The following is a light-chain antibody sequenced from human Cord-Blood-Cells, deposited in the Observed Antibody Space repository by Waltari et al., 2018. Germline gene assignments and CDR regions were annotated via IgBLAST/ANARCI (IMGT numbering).Light chain of an antibody. J-gene: IGLJ3*02. CDR1: SDINVGSYN. CDR2: YYSDSDK. V-gene: IGLV5-37*01. Sequence: QPVLTQPPSSSASPGESARLTCTLPSDINVGSYNIYWYQQKPGSTPRYLLYYYSDSDKGQGSGVPSRFSGSKDASANTGILLISGLQSEDEADYYCMIWPSNAVFGGGTKLTVL. CDR3: MIWPSNAV.